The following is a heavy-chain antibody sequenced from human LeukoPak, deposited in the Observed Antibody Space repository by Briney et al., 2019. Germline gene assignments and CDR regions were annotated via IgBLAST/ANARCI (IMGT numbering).Heavy chain of an antibody. V-gene: IGHV3-21*01. D-gene: IGHD6-13*01. CDR3: ARDSSSYRNYYGMDV. CDR1: RFTFSSYS. CDR2: ISSSSSYI. J-gene: IGHJ6*02. Sequence: GGSLRLSCVASRFTFSSYSMNWVRQAPGKGLEWVSSISSSSSYIYDADSVKGRFTISRDNAKNSLYLQMNSLRAEDTAVYYCARDSSSYRNYYGMDVWGQGTTVAVSS.